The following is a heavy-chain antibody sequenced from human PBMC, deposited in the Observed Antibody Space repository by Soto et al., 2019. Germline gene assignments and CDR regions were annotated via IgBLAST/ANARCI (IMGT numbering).Heavy chain of an antibody. J-gene: IGHJ5*02. CDR2: MNPNSGNT. V-gene: IGHV1-8*01. D-gene: IGHD6-6*01. Sequence: ASVKVSCKASGYTFTSYDINWVRQATGQGLERMGWMNPNSGNTGYAQKFQGRVTMTRNTSISTAYMELSSLRSEDTAVYYCARERIAARRNWFDPWGQGTLVTVCS. CDR3: ARERIAARRNWFDP. CDR1: GYTFTSYD.